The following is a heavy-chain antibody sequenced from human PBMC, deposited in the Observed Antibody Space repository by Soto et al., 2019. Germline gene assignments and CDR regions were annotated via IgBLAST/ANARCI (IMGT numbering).Heavy chain of an antibody. D-gene: IGHD6-13*01. V-gene: IGHV4-39*01. CDR1: GGSISSSSYY. CDR3: ARHGGGSSWFYYYYGMDV. CDR2: IYYSGST. Sequence: SETLSLTCTVSGGSISSSSYYWGWIRQPPGKGLEWIGSIYYSGSTYYNPSLKSRVTISVDTSKNQFSLKLSSVTAADTAVYYCARHGGGSSWFYYYYGMDVWGQGTTVTVSS. J-gene: IGHJ6*02.